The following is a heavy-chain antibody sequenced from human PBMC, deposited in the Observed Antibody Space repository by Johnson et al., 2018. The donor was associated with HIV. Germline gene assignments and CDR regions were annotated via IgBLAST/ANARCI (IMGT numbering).Heavy chain of an antibody. Sequence: HVQLVESGGGVVQPGRSLRLSCAASGFTFSTYAMHWVRQAPGKGLEWVAAISYDGSNKYYADSVKGRFTISRDNSKNTLYLQMNSLRAEDTAVYYCARDPRSGSWYYYSNDAFDIWSQGTMVTVSS. D-gene: IGHD6-13*01. J-gene: IGHJ3*02. V-gene: IGHV3-30-3*01. CDR3: ARDPRSGSWYYYSNDAFDI. CDR2: ISYDGSNK. CDR1: GFTFSTYA.